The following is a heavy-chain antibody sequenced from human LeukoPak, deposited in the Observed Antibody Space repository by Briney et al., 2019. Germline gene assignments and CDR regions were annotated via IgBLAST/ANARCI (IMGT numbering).Heavy chain of an antibody. J-gene: IGHJ4*02. D-gene: IGHD1-26*01. CDR1: GGSISTYY. V-gene: IGHV4-59*01. CDR3: ARGINVGATSY. Sequence: KPSETLSLTCTVSGGSISTYYWSCVRQSPGKGLEWIGCVQYSGNTKYNPLFKSRVTISVDTSKNQFSLRLSSVTTADTAMYFCARGINVGATSYWGQGTLVTVSA. CDR2: VQYSGNT.